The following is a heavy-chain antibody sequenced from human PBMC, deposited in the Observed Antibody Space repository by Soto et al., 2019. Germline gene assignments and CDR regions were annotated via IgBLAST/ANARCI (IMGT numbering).Heavy chain of an antibody. Sequence: PSETLSLTCAVSGGSISSSNWWSWVRQPPGKGLEWIGEIYHSGSTNYNPSLKSRVTISVDTSKNQFSLKLSSVTAADTAVYYCARVRAPYYDSSGYRWFDPWGQGTLVTVSS. J-gene: IGHJ5*02. CDR1: GGSISSSNW. V-gene: IGHV4-4*02. CDR2: IYHSGST. D-gene: IGHD3-22*01. CDR3: ARVRAPYYDSSGYRWFDP.